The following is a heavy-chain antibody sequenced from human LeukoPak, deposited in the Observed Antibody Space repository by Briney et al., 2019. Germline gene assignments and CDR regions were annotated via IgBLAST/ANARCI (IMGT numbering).Heavy chain of an antibody. CDR1: GFTFSSYS. J-gene: IGHJ6*03. D-gene: IGHD3-10*01. CDR2: ISSSSSYI. CDR3: ARGVRRVTMVRGVPHTYYYMDV. Sequence: GGSLRLSCAASGFTFSSYSMNWVRQAPGKGLEWVSSISSSSSYIYYADSVKGRFTISRDNAKNSLYLQMNSLRAEDTAVYYCARGVRRVTMVRGVPHTYYYMDVWGKGTTVTVSS. V-gene: IGHV3-21*04.